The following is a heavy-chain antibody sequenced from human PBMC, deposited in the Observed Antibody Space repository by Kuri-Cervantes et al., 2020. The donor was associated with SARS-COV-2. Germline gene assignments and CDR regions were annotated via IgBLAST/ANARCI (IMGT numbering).Heavy chain of an antibody. J-gene: IGHJ6*02. CDR2: IWYDGSNK. Sequence: AGSLTLSCAASGFTFRSYGMQWVRQAPGKGLEWVAVIWYDGSNKYYADSVKRRFTISRDNSKNTLYLQMNSLRAEDTAVYYCARDCLCASSTGHYYYGMDVWGQGTTVTVSS. CDR3: ARDCLCASSTGHYYYGMDV. D-gene: IGHD3-10*01. CDR1: GFTFRSYG. V-gene: IGHV3-33*01.